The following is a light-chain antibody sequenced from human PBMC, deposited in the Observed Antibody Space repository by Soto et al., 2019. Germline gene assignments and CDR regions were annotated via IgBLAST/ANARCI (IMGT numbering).Light chain of an antibody. V-gene: IGKV3-15*01. Sequence: EIVMTQSPATLSLSPGERATLSCRASQSVSSNLAWYQQKTGKAPRLLIYGASTRTTGIPARFSGSGSGTEFTLTISSLQSEDFAVYYCQQYNNWPPTFGQGTKVEIK. CDR3: QQYNNWPPT. CDR1: QSVSSN. CDR2: GAS. J-gene: IGKJ1*01.